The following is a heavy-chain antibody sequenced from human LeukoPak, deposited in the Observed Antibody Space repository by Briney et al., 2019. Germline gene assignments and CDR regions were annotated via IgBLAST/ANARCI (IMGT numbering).Heavy chain of an antibody. CDR1: GGSINSYY. J-gene: IGHJ4*02. Sequence: SETLSLTCTVSGGSINSYYWSWIRQPPGKGLEWIGYIYYSGSTTYNPSLKSRVTISVDTSKNQFSLKLSSVTAADTAVYYCARGRKYYFDYWGQGTLVTVSS. V-gene: IGHV4-59*01. CDR3: ARGRKYYFDY. CDR2: IYYSGST.